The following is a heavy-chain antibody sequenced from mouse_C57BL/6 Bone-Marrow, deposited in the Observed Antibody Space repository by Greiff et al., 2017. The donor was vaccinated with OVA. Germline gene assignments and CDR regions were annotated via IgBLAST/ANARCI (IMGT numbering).Heavy chain of an antibody. Sequence: EVQLQQSGPELVKPGASVKIPCKASGYTFTDYNMDWVKQSHGKSLEWIGDINPNNGGTIYNQKFKGKATLTVDKSSSTAYMELRSLTSEDTAVYYCARDYGSSYVYAMDYWGQGTSVTVSS. CDR3: ARDYGSSYVYAMDY. CDR1: GYTFTDYN. J-gene: IGHJ4*01. CDR2: INPNNGGT. V-gene: IGHV1-18*01. D-gene: IGHD1-1*01.